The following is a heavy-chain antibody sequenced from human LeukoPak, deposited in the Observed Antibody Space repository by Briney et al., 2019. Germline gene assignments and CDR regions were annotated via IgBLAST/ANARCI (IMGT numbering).Heavy chain of an antibody. D-gene: IGHD5-12*01. Sequence: PGGSLRLSCAASGFTFSSYDMHWVRQAPGKGLEWASAIGTAGDTYYPGSVKGRFTISRENAKNSLYLQMNSLRAGDTAVYYCARGTRYSGYDWRNFDYWGQGTLVTVSS. CDR1: GFTFSSYD. CDR2: IGTAGDT. J-gene: IGHJ4*02. V-gene: IGHV3-13*01. CDR3: ARGTRYSGYDWRNFDY.